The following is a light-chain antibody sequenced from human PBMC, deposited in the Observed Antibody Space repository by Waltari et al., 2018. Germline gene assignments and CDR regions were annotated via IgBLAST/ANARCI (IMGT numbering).Light chain of an antibody. CDR1: QSVSSN. J-gene: IGKJ2*01. Sequence: EIVMTQSPATLSVSPGERATLSCRASQSVSSNLAWYQQKPGQAPRLLIYGASIRATGIPARFSGSGSVTEFTLTISILQSEDFAVYYCQQYNNWPPEYTFGQGTKLEIK. CDR3: QQYNNWPPEYT. V-gene: IGKV3D-15*03. CDR2: GAS.